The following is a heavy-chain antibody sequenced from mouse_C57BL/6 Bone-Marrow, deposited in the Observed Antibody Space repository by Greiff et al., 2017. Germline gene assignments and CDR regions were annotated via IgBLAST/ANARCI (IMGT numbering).Heavy chain of an antibody. CDR2: LNPSTGGT. Sequence: EVQLKESGPELVKPGASVKISCKASGYSFTGYYMNWVKQSPEKSLEWIGELNPSTGGTTYNQKFKAKATLTVDKSSSTAYMQLKSLTSEDSAVYYCVRRARQRRRRDAMDYWGEETSVTVSS. V-gene: IGHV1-42*01. CDR3: VRRARQRRRRDAMDY. D-gene: IGHD3-2*02. J-gene: IGHJ4*01. CDR1: GYSFTGYY.